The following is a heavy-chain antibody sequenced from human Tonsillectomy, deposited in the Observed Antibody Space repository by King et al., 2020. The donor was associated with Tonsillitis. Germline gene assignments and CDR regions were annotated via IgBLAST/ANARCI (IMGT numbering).Heavy chain of an antibody. V-gene: IGHV3-23*04. CDR1: GFTFSSYA. Sequence: VQLVESGGGLVQPGGSLRLSCVASGFTFSSYAMSWVRQAPGKGLEWVSGISGSGGRTNYVDSVKGRLTVSRDNSKNTLYLQMNSLRAEDTAVYYCAKGGYCSSTSCPFDYWGQGTLVTVSS. J-gene: IGHJ4*02. D-gene: IGHD2-2*01. CDR2: ISGSGGRT. CDR3: AKGGYCSSTSCPFDY.